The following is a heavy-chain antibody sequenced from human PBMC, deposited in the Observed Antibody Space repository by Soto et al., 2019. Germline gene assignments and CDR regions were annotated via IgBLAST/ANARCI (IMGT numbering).Heavy chain of an antibody. CDR3: AKASPDVWFGELSYYFDY. V-gene: IGHV3-9*01. CDR2: ISWNSGSI. CDR1: GFTFDDYA. J-gene: IGHJ4*02. D-gene: IGHD3-10*01. Sequence: GGSLRLSCAASGFTFDDYAMHWVRQAPGKGLEWVSGISWNSGSIGYADSVKGRFTISRDNAKNSLYLQMNSLRAEDTALYYCAKASPDVWFGELSYYFDYWGQGTLVTVSS.